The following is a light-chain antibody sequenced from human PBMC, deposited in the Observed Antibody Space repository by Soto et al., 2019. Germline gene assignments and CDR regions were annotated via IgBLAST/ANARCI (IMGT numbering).Light chain of an antibody. Sequence: QSVLTQPASVSGSPGQSITISCTGSSSDVGGHNYVSWYEQHPGKAPKLMIYEVTKRPSGVSNRFSGSKSGNTASLTISGLQAEDEADYYRSSYTFTSTLDVFGPGTKVTVL. J-gene: IGLJ1*01. CDR1: SSDVGGHNY. V-gene: IGLV2-14*01. CDR2: EVT. CDR3: SSYTFTSTLDV.